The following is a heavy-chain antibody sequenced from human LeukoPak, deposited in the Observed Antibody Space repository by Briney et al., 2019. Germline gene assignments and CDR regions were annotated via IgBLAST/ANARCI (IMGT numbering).Heavy chain of an antibody. J-gene: IGHJ3*02. CDR1: GGTFSSYA. Sequence: SVKVSCKASGGTFSSYAISWVRQAPGQGLEWMGGITPIFGTANYAQKFQGRVTITADESTSTAYMELSSLRSEDTAVYYCASPPPVETYSSSWQAFDIWGQGTMVTVSS. CDR2: ITPIFGTA. V-gene: IGHV1-69*13. CDR3: ASPPPVETYSSSWQAFDI. D-gene: IGHD6-13*01.